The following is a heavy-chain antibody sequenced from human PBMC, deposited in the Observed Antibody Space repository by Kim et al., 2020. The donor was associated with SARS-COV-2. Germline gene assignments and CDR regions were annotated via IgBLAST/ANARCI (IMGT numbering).Heavy chain of an antibody. CDR2: ISNSGTNT. D-gene: IGHD3-10*01. CDR1: GFTFGSFA. V-gene: IGHV3-23*01. Sequence: GGSLRLSCSASGFTFGSFAMSWVRQAPGKGLEWVSGISNSGTNTYYADSVKGRFTISRDNSKNTLYLQMNSLRAEDTAVYYCAKDRYSGLETYYGVWFDPWGQGTLVTVSS. CDR3: AKDRYSGLETYYGVWFDP. J-gene: IGHJ5*02.